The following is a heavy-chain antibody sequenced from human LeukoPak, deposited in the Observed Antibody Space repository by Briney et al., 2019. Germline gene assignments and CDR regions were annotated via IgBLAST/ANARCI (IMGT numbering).Heavy chain of an antibody. J-gene: IGHJ4*02. CDR2: IIPIFGTA. CDR1: GYTFTSYY. Sequence: PVKVSCKASGYTFTSYYMHWVRQAPGQGLEWMGRIIPIFGTANYAQKFQGRVTITTDESTSTAYMELSSLRSEDTAVYYCARVFSYCSGGSCYPKEDYFDYWGQGTLVTVSS. D-gene: IGHD2-15*01. V-gene: IGHV1-69*05. CDR3: ARVFSYCSGGSCYPKEDYFDY.